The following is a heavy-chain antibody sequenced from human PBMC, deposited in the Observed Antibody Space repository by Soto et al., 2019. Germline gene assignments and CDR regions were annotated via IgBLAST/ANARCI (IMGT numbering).Heavy chain of an antibody. J-gene: IGHJ4*02. CDR2: MSYDGSNK. V-gene: IGHV3-30-3*01. CDR3: VRDYCTNGVCSL. D-gene: IGHD2-8*01. Sequence: QVQLVESGGGVVQPGRSLRLSCAASGFTFNTYSMHWVRQAPGKGLEWVAVMSYDGSNKYYADSVKGRFTISRDNSKNTLYLQMDSLRAEDTAVYYCVRDYCTNGVCSLWGQGTLVTVSS. CDR1: GFTFNTYS.